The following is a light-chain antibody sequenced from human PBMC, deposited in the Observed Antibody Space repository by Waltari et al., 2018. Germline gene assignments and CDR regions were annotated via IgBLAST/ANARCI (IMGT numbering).Light chain of an antibody. J-gene: IGLJ2*01. Sequence: SYELTQPPSVSVSPRQTAFITCSGDTLREKYTSWYQQKPGQSPLLIVYQDNKRPSGIPERFSGSNSGNTATLTITETQPLDEADYFCQAWDATSVIFGGGTKLTVL. CDR3: QAWDATSVI. CDR2: QDN. V-gene: IGLV3-1*01. CDR1: TLREKY.